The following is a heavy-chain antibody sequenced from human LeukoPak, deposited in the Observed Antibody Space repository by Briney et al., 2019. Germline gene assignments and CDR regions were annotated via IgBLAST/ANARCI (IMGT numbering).Heavy chain of an antibody. J-gene: IGHJ4*02. Sequence: GGSLRLSCAASGFTFSSYWMSWVRQAPGLGLEWVANIKQDGSEKHYVDSVKGRFTISRDNAKKSLYLRINSLRDEDTAVYYCARDYYDTSGYYTPAFDYWGQGTLVTVSS. CDR3: ARDYYDTSGYYTPAFDY. CDR1: GFTFSSYW. CDR2: IKQDGSEK. D-gene: IGHD3-22*01. V-gene: IGHV3-7*01.